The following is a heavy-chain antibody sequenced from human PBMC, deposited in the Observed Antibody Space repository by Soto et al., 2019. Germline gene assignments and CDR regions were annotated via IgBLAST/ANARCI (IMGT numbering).Heavy chain of an antibody. Sequence: ASVKVSCKASGYTFTSYDINWVRQATGQGLEWMGWMNPNSGNTGYAQKFQGRVTMTRNTSISTAYMELSSLRSEDTAVYYCAHRHIVVAGNAFDIWGQGTMVTVSS. CDR3: AHRHIVVAGNAFDI. D-gene: IGHD6-19*01. J-gene: IGHJ3*02. CDR2: MNPNSGNT. V-gene: IGHV1-8*01. CDR1: GYTFTSYD.